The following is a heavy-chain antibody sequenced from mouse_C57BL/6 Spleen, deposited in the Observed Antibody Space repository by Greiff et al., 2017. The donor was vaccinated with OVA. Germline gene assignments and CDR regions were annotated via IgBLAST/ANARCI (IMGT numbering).Heavy chain of an antibody. J-gene: IGHJ2*01. D-gene: IGHD2-3*01. Sequence: EVMLVESVGGLVKPGGSLKLSCAASGFTFNDYGMHWVRQAPEKGLEWVAYISSGSSTTYYADTVKGRFTITRDNAKNTLFLQMTSLRSEDTAVYYCARTGDGYFDYWGQGTTLTVSS. V-gene: IGHV5-17*01. CDR1: GFTFNDYG. CDR2: ISSGSSTT. CDR3: ARTGDGYFDY.